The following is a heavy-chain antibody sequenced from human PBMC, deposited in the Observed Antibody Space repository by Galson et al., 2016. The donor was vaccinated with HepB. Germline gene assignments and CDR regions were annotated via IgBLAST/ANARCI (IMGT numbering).Heavy chain of an antibody. V-gene: IGHV3-30-3*01. CDR2: IPYDGNKK. J-gene: IGHJ4*02. CDR3: ARDDDYGDYSLDY. CDR1: GFTFRNYA. D-gene: IGHD4-17*01. Sequence: SLRLSCAAPGFTFRNYAMHWVRQAPGKGLEWVAVIPYDGNKKYYADSAKGRFTISRDNSKNTLYLQMDNLRAEDTAVYYCARDDDYGDYSLDYWGQGTLVSVSS.